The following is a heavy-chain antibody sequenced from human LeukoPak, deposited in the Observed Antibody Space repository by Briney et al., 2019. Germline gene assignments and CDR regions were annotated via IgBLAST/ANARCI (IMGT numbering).Heavy chain of an antibody. CDR2: IKQDGSEK. CDR3: ARGYGTYGY. D-gene: IGHD1-7*01. CDR1: GFTFSNYW. Sequence: GGSLRLSCAASGFTFSNYWMSWVRQAPGKGLEWVANIKQDGSEKDCVDSVKGRFTISRDNAKNSLYLQMNSLRAEDAAVYYCARGYGTYGYWGQGTLVTVSS. V-gene: IGHV3-7*04. J-gene: IGHJ4*02.